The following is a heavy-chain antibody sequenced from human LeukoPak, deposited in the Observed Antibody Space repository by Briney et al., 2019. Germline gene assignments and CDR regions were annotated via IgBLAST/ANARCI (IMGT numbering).Heavy chain of an antibody. CDR1: GFPFSGSW. Sequence: PGGSLRLSCAASGFPFSGSWMGWVRQAPGKRMEWVANIKQDGSEKHYADSVKGRFTISRDNAKNSLFLQMSGLRAEDTAVYYCSRSLDYWGQGALVTVSS. J-gene: IGHJ4*02. CDR2: IKQDGSEK. CDR3: SRSLDY. V-gene: IGHV3-7*01.